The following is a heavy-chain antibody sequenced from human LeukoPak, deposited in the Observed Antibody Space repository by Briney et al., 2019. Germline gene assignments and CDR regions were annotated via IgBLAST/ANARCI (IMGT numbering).Heavy chain of an antibody. V-gene: IGHV3-7*01. CDR3: ARQRWGSGSLNWFDP. CDR1: GFTFSSYW. CDR2: IKEGGSER. D-gene: IGHD5-24*01. J-gene: IGHJ5*02. Sequence: GGSLRLSCAASGFTFSSYWMHWVRQAPGKGLGWVASIKEGGSERYYLDSVKGRFTISRDDAKNSLYLQMNSLRAEDTAVYYCARQRWGSGSLNWFDPWGQGTLVSVSS.